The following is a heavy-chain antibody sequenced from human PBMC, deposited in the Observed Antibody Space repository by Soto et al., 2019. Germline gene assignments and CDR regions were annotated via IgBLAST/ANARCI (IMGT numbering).Heavy chain of an antibody. J-gene: IGHJ6*02. Sequence: GASVKVSCKTSGGIFSSHAFTWVRQAPGRGLEWMGGIVPMFGTSNYEQHFQGRVTITADKSTSTVYMELSSLRSEDTGVYYCASDIVVVIKVPDDYYYGTDVWGQGTTVTVSS. CDR2: IVPMFGTS. CDR1: GGIFSSHA. CDR3: ASDIVVVIKVPDDYYYGTDV. D-gene: IGHD2-15*01. V-gene: IGHV1-69*06.